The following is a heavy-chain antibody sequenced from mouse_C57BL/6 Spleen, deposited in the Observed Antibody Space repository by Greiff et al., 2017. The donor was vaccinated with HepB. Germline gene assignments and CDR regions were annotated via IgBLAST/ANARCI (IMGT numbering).Heavy chain of an antibody. J-gene: IGHJ2*01. Sequence: QVQLQQSGPELVKPGASVKISCKASGYAFSSSWMNWVKQRPGKGLEWIGRIYPGDGDTNYNGKFKGKATLTADKSSSTAYMQLSSLTSEDSAVYCCAREDDGYYVDYWGQGTTLTVSS. V-gene: IGHV1-82*01. CDR3: AREDDGYYVDY. CDR2: IYPGDGDT. D-gene: IGHD2-3*01. CDR1: GYAFSSSW.